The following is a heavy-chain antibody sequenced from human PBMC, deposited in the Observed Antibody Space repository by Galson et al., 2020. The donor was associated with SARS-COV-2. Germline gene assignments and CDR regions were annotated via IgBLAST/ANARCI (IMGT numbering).Heavy chain of an antibody. Sequence: SETLSLTCTVSGGSISSGSYYWSWIRQPAGKGLEWIGRIYTSGNTNYNPSLKSRVTISVDTSKNQSSLKLSSVTAADTAVYYCARESRWELYFDHWGQGTLVTVSS. J-gene: IGHJ4*02. V-gene: IGHV4-61*02. CDR3: ARESRWELYFDH. D-gene: IGHD1-26*01. CDR1: GGSISSGSYY. CDR2: IYTSGNT.